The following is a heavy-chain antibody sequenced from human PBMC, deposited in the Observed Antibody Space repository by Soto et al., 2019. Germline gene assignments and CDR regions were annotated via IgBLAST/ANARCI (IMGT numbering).Heavy chain of an antibody. Sequence: QITLKESGPTLVKPTQTLTLTCTFSGFSLSTSGVGVGWIRQPPGKALEWLALIYWNDDKRYSPSLKSRLTTTKDTSKNQVVLTMTNIDPVDTATYYCAHRLGDDYCDGDAFDIWGQGTMVTVSS. J-gene: IGHJ3*02. D-gene: IGHD4-17*01. V-gene: IGHV2-5*01. CDR1: GFSLSTSGVG. CDR2: IYWNDDK. CDR3: AHRLGDDYCDGDAFDI.